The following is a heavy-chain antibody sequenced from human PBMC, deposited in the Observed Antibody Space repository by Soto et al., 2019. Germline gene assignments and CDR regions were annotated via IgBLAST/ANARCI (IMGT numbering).Heavy chain of an antibody. D-gene: IGHD1-1*01. V-gene: IGHV4-4*07. CDR2: IYATGTT. CDR3: VRDGTKTLRDWFDP. Sequence: SETLSLTCAVSGGSISHYYWSWIRKSAGKGLEWIGRIYATGTTDYNPSLKSRVMMSVDTSKKQFSLKLRSVTAADTAVYYCVRDGTKTLRDWFDPWGQGISVTVSS. CDR1: GGSISHYY. J-gene: IGHJ5*02.